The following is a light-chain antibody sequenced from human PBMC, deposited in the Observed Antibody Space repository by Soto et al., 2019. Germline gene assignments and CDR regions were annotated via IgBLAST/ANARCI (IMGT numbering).Light chain of an antibody. CDR2: DAS. V-gene: IGKV1-39*01. J-gene: IGKJ1*01. Sequence: IEVTHSPSSLASSLGDRVTITCRASQTIGTYVTWYRQKSGAAPELLIYDASTLPSGVPSRFRAGASGTDFTLTISSLQPDDFATYYCQQSYNTPLTFGQGTKVDIK. CDR3: QQSYNTPLT. CDR1: QTIGTY.